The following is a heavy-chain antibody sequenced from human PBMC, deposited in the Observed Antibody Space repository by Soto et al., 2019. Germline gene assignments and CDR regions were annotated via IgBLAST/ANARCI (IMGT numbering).Heavy chain of an antibody. V-gene: IGHV3-23*01. D-gene: IGHD6-13*01. CDR3: AKPGIAAAGTGWFDP. CDR2: ISGSGGST. Sequence: GGSLRLSCAASGFTFSSYAMSWVRQAPGKGLEWVSAISGSGGSTYCADSVKGRFTISRDNSKNTLYLQMNSLRAEDTAVYYCAKPGIAAAGTGWFDPWGQGTLVTVSS. J-gene: IGHJ5*02. CDR1: GFTFSSYA.